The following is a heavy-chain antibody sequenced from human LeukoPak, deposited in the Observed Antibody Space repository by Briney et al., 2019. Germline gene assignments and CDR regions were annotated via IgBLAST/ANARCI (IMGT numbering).Heavy chain of an antibody. V-gene: IGHV3-74*01. CDR3: ARGAASGYSSGWYLY. Sequence: GGSLRLSCAASGFTFSSYWMHWVRQAPGKGLVWVSRINSDGSSRSYADSAKGRFTISRDNAKNTLYLQMNSLRAEDTAVYYCARGAASGYSSGWYLYWGQGALVTVSS. CDR2: INSDGSSR. D-gene: IGHD6-19*01. J-gene: IGHJ4*02. CDR1: GFTFSSYW.